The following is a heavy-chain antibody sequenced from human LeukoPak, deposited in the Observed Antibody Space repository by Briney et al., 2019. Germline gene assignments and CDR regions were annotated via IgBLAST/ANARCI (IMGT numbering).Heavy chain of an antibody. CDR1: GYSFTSYW. D-gene: IGHD6-13*01. CDR2: IYPDDSDTNT. Sequence: GESLKISCKGSGYSFTSYWIGWVRQMPGKGLEWMGIIYPDDSDTNTRYGPSFQGQVTISVDKSISTAYLQWSSLKASDTAMYYCARQKEDVAAAGTSYYYYYGMDVWGQGTTVTVSS. J-gene: IGHJ6*02. CDR3: ARQKEDVAAAGTSYYYYYGMDV. V-gene: IGHV5-51*01.